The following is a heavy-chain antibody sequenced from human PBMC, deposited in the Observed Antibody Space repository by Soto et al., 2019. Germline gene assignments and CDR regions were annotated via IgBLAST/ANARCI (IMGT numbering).Heavy chain of an antibody. Sequence: QVQLVQSGAEVKKPGSSVKVSCKTSEDTLTNDIITWVRQAPGQGLEWTGRIIPLRDTTKYAQKFQGRGTITEEKTTGTAYMELNRLRSEDTAVYYCVRESPIGSTCSLYEGIDYWGQGNLVTVSS. CDR1: EDTLTNDI. V-gene: IGHV1-69*08. D-gene: IGHD2-15*01. J-gene: IGHJ4*02. CDR2: IIPLRDTT. CDR3: VRESPIGSTCSLYEGIDY.